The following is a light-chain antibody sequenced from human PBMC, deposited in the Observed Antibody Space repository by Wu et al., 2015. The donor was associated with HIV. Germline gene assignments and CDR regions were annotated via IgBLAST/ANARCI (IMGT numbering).Light chain of an antibody. J-gene: IGKJ1*01. Sequence: DIQMTQSPSTLSASVGDRVTITCRASQSLNSWLAWFQQKPGKAPKLLIYKVSNLESGVPSRFSGSGSGTEFTPTISSLQPDDFATYYCQQYNGYSWTFGQGTKVEI. CDR2: KVS. CDR3: QQYNGYSWT. V-gene: IGKV1-5*03. CDR1: QSLNSW.